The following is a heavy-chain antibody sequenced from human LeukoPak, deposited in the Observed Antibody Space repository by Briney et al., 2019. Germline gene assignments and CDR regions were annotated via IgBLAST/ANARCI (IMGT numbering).Heavy chain of an antibody. CDR2: INPKSGGT. J-gene: IGHJ3*02. V-gene: IGHV1-2*02. CDR3: AREWFGEFPDAFDI. D-gene: IGHD3-10*01. Sequence: ASVKASCKASGYTFTGYYMHWVRQAPGQGLEWMGWINPKSGGTNYAQKFQGRVTMTRDTSISTAYMELSRLRSDDTAMYYCAREWFGEFPDAFDIWGQGTMVTVSS. CDR1: GYTFTGYY.